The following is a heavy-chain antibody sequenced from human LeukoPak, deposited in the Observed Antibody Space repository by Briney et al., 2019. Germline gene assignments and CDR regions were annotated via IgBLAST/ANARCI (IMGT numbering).Heavy chain of an antibody. CDR1: GFSFSSYS. Sequence: GGSLRLSCAASGFSFSSYSMHWIRQAPGKGLGWVSSINGRSDAPYYADSVKGLFTTSRDNSKSTMSLQINNVRAEAAVVYYCEKDPPLYGGHYFDNWGQGTRVIVSS. V-gene: IGHV3-23*01. J-gene: IGHJ4*02. CDR3: EKDPPLYGGHYFDN. D-gene: IGHD4-23*01. CDR2: INGRSDAP.